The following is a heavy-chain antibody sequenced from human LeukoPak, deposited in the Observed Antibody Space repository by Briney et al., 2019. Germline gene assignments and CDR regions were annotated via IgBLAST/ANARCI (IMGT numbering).Heavy chain of an antibody. CDR3: ARAALAYCGGGCHKLLDY. D-gene: IGHD2-21*02. V-gene: IGHV4-30-4*01. CDR1: GGSISSGDYY. J-gene: IGHJ4*02. Sequence: PSETLSLTCTVSGGSISSGDYYWSWLRQPPGKGLEWIGYIYYSGSTYYNPSLKSRVTISVDTSKNQFSLKLSSVTAADTVVYYCARAALAYCGGGCHKLLDYWGQGTLVTVSS. CDR2: IYYSGST.